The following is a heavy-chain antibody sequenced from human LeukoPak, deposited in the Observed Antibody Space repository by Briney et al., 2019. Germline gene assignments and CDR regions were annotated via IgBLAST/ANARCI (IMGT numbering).Heavy chain of an antibody. CDR2: ISGSGGST. CDR1: GFTFSSYA. J-gene: IGHJ4*02. CDR3: AKDQGYYYDSSGTFDY. Sequence: PGGSLRLSCAASGFTFSSYAMSWVRQAPGKGLEWVSAISGSGGSTYYADSVKGRFTISRDNSKNTLYLQMNSLRAEDTAVYYCAKDQGYYYDSSGTFDYWGQGTLVTVSS. V-gene: IGHV3-23*01. D-gene: IGHD3-22*01.